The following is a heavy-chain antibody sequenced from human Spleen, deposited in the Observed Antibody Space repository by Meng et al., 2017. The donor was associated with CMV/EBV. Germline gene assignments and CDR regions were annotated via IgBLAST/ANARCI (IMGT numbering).Heavy chain of an antibody. J-gene: IGHJ5*02. CDR3: ARGQDDFYSGDWFDP. V-gene: IGHV1-8*01. D-gene: IGHD3-3*01. CDR1: GYTFSNYD. CDR2: MNPKKGKT. Sequence: ASVKVSCKTSGYTFSNYDINWERKTPGQGLEWMGWMNPKKGKTGYSQKFQGRVTMTWNISMSTAYVELSSLRSEDTAVYYCARGQDDFYSGDWFDPWGQGTLVTVSS.